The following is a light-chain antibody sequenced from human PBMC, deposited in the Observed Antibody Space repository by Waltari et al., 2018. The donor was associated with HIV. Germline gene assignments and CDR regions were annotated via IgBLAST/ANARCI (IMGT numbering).Light chain of an antibody. V-gene: IGLV1-47*01. CDR2: RNS. CDR3: AAWDDSLSGSWV. Sequence: QSVMTQPPSASGTPGQRVTISCSGSSSNIGRNYVNWYQQLPGTTPKPLIYRNSRRPSGFPDRSSGSKSGTSASVAIGGLRSEDEADYDCAAWDDSLSGSWVFGGGTQVTVL. CDR1: SSNIGRNY. J-gene: IGLJ3*02.